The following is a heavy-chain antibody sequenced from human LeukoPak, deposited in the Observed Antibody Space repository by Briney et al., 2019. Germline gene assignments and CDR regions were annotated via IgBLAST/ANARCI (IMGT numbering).Heavy chain of an antibody. CDR3: ARDIPFIVVVPAVSYYGMDV. V-gene: IGHV1-18*01. J-gene: IGHJ6*02. CDR1: GYTFTSYG. D-gene: IGHD2-2*01. CDR2: ISAYNGNT. Sequence: ASVKVSCKASGYTFTSYGISWVRQAPGQGLEWMGWISAYNGNTNYAQKLQGRVTMTTDTSTSTAYMELRSLRSDDTAVYYCARDIPFIVVVPAVSYYGMDVWGQGTTVTVSS.